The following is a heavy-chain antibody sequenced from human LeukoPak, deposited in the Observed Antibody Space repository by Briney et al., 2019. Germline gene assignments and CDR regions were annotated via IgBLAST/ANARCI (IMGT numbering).Heavy chain of an antibody. D-gene: IGHD4-17*01. CDR1: GGSISSGGYS. CDR2: IFHSGST. V-gene: IGHV4-30-2*01. CDR3: ASGSTVTRGGYFGY. J-gene: IGHJ4*02. Sequence: PSETPSLTCAVSGGSISSGGYSWSWIRQPPGKGLEWIGYIFHSGSTYYNPSLKSRVTISVDRSKNQFSLKLSSVTAADTAVYYCASGSTVTRGGYFGYWGQGTLVTVSS.